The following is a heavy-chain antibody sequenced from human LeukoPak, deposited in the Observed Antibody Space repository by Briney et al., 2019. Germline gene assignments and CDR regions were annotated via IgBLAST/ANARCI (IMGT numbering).Heavy chain of an antibody. V-gene: IGHV3-23*01. D-gene: IGHD4-17*01. J-gene: IGHJ4*02. Sequence: PGGSLRLSCAASGFTFSSYGMSWVRQAPGKGREGLSTISGGGSITYYADSVKGRFTISTDNSRNTLYLQMNSLRAEDTAVYYCERAGNYYGDYDFWGQGTLVTVSS. CDR2: ISGGGSIT. CDR1: GFTFSSYG. CDR3: ERAGNYYGDYDF.